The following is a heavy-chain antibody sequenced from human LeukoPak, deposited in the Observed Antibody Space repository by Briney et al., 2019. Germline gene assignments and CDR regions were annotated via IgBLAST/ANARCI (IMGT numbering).Heavy chain of an antibody. Sequence: GGSLRLSCAASGFTFSSYAMHWVRQAQGKGLEWVAVISFDGSNKYYADSVKGRFTISRDNSNNMLYLQMNSLRGEDTAVYYCARNHPVVTTYVRGPQDYWGQGTLVTVSS. CDR1: GFTFSSYA. J-gene: IGHJ4*02. CDR2: ISFDGSNK. V-gene: IGHV3-30-3*01. D-gene: IGHD3-10*02. CDR3: ARNHPVVTTYVRGPQDY.